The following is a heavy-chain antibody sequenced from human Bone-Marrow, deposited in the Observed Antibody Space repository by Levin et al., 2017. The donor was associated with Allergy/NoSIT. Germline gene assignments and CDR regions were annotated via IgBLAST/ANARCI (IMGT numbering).Heavy chain of an antibody. V-gene: IGHV1-46*01. CDR1: GYTFTGYS. Sequence: ASVKVSCKASGYTFTGYSIHWVRQAPGQGLEWMGRINPNGSSSRYITYAQNFQGRVTMTRDTSTSTVYMELSTLKSNDTAVYYCARVGTDWYFDLWGRGTQVTVAS. CDR3: ARVGTDWYFDL. J-gene: IGHJ2*01. CDR2: INPNGSSSRYI.